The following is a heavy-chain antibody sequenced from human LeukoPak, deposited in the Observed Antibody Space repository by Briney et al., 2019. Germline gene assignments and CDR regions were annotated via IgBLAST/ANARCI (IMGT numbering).Heavy chain of an antibody. D-gene: IGHD6-19*01. J-gene: IGHJ4*02. V-gene: IGHV3-21*01. CDR2: ISTTSRYI. CDR3: VREIAVTGTVSYDY. CDR1: GSTFSSYD. Sequence: KTGGSLRLSCAASGSTFSSYDMNWVRQAPGKGLEWVSSISTTSRYIYYADSVKGRFTISRDNAKNSLYLQMNSLRAEDTALYYCVREIAVTGTVSYDYWGQGILVTVSS.